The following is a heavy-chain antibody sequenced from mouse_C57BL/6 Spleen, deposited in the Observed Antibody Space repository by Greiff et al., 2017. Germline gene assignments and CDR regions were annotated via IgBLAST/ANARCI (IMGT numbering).Heavy chain of an antibody. D-gene: IGHD1-1*01. CDR1: GYTFTSYG. CDR2: IYPRSGNT. J-gene: IGHJ2*01. V-gene: IGHV1-81*01. CDR3: ARWGTTVVAKEVDY. Sequence: VQRVESGAELARPGASVKLSCKASGYTFTSYGISWVKQRTGQGLEWIGEIYPRSGNTYYNEKFKGKATLTADKSSSTAYMELRSLTSEDSAVYFCARWGTTVVAKEVDYWGQGTTLTVSS.